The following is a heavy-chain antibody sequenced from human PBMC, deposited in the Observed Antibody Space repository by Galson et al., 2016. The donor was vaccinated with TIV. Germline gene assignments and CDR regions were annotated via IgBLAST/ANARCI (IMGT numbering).Heavy chain of an antibody. CDR2: IKQDGSEK. CDR3: ARDVGRAVAGRGLFDY. CDR1: GFTFSSCW. D-gene: IGHD6-19*01. J-gene: IGHJ4*02. Sequence: SLRLSCAASGFTFSSCWMSWVRQAPGKGLEWVASIKQDGSEKYYVDSVQGRFTISRDNGQNSLYLQMNSLTAEDTAVYYCARDVGRAVAGRGLFDYWGQGTQVTVSS. V-gene: IGHV3-7*01.